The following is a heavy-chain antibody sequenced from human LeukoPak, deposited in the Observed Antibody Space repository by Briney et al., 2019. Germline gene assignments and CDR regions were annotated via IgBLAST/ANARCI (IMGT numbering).Heavy chain of an antibody. Sequence: SETLSLTCTVSGAAISSHYWSWIRQPPGKGPEWLGFIISTGTANYNPSLKGRVTLSIDTPKDQFSLRLRSVTAADTAVYYCARVTVETATKRYFDYWGQGARVTVSS. CDR2: IISTGTA. CDR3: ARVTVETATKRYFDY. D-gene: IGHD2-21*02. CDR1: GAAISSHY. V-gene: IGHV4-59*11. J-gene: IGHJ4*02.